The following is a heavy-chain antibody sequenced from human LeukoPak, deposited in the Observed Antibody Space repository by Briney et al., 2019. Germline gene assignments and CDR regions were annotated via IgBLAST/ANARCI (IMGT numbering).Heavy chain of an antibody. CDR2: IYYSGST. V-gene: IGHV4-39*07. Sequence: SETLSLTCTVSGGSISSSSYYWGWIRQPPGKGLEWIGSIYYSGSTYYNPSLKSRVTISVDTSKNQFSLKLSSVTAADTAVYYCARDSGYELESIVPENYYYYYYMDVWGKGTTVTISS. D-gene: IGHD5-12*01. CDR3: ARDSGYELESIVPENYYYYYYMDV. CDR1: GGSISSSSYY. J-gene: IGHJ6*03.